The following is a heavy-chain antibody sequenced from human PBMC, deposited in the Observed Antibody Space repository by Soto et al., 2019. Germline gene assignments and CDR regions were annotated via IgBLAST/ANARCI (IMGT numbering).Heavy chain of an antibody. CDR3: ARVTNYYDSSGYLYNWFDP. D-gene: IGHD3-22*01. V-gene: IGHV4-59*01. CDR1: GGSISSYY. CDR2: IYYSGST. J-gene: IGHJ5*02. Sequence: SETLSLTCTVSGGSISSYYWSWIRQPPGKGLEWIGYIYYSGSTNYNPSLKSRVTISVDTSKNQFSLKLSSVTAADTAVYYCARVTNYYDSSGYLYNWFDPRGQGTLVTVSS.